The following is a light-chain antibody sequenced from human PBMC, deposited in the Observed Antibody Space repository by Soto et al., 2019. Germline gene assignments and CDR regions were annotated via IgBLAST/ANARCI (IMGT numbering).Light chain of an antibody. Sequence: EIVMTQSPATVSVSPGERATLSCRASQSVSSNYLAWFQQKPGQAPRLLIYAASSRATGIPDRFSGSGSGTDFTLTIRRLEPEDFAVYYCQQYGSSPQTFGQGTKVDIK. CDR2: AAS. V-gene: IGKV3-20*01. CDR1: QSVSSNY. CDR3: QQYGSSPQT. J-gene: IGKJ1*01.